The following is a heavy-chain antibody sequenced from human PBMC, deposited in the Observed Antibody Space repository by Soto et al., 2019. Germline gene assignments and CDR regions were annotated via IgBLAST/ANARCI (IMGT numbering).Heavy chain of an antibody. CDR2: IIPILTTA. D-gene: IGHD3-10*01. CDR3: ARVDYDTTYGFYYYGLDV. CDR1: GGTFSSYS. Sequence: QVHLVQSGAEVKKPGSSVRVSCKTSGGTFSSYSFTWVRQAPGQGLEWMGEIIPILTTANFAQKFQSRVTITADEPTSTVYMDLSSLSPDDTAVYYCARVDYDTTYGFYYYGLDVWGQGTTVTVSS. V-gene: IGHV1-69*01. J-gene: IGHJ6*02.